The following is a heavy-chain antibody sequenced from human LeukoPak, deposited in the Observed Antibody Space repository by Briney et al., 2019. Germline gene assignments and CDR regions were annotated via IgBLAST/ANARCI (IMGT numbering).Heavy chain of an antibody. Sequence: ASVKVSCKASGYTFTSYGISWVRQAPGQGLEWMGWISAYNGNTNYAQKLQGRVTTTTDTSTSTAYMELRSLRSDDTAVYYCARVVNARGYMDVWGKGTTVTVSS. CDR1: GYTFTSYG. CDR2: ISAYNGNT. V-gene: IGHV1-18*01. CDR3: ARVVNARGYMDV. D-gene: IGHD2-21*01. J-gene: IGHJ6*03.